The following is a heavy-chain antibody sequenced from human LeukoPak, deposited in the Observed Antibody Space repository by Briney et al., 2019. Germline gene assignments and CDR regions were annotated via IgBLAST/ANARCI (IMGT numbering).Heavy chain of an antibody. Sequence: ASMKVSYKASGYTFTGYYIHWVRQAPGQGLEWMGWINPNSGAIDYAQRFQGRVTVTRDTSISTAYMQLSGLRSDDTAVYYCARDRGDDFWGGFDYWGQGTTVTVSS. V-gene: IGHV1-2*02. J-gene: IGHJ4*02. CDR2: INPNSGAI. CDR1: GYTFTGYY. D-gene: IGHD3-3*01. CDR3: ARDRGDDFWGGFDY.